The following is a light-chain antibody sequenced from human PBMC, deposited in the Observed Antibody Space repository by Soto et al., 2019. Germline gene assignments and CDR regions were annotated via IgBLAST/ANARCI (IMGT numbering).Light chain of an antibody. CDR2: DNS. CDR3: QSYDSSLSGSV. CDR1: SSNIGARYD. V-gene: IGLV1-40*01. J-gene: IGLJ2*01. Sequence: QSVLTQPPSVSGAPGQRVTISCTGSSSNIGARYDVHWYQHLPGTAPKLLIYDNSNRPSGVPDRFSGSKSATSASLAITGLQAEDEADYYCQSYDSSLSGSVFGGGTKLTVL.